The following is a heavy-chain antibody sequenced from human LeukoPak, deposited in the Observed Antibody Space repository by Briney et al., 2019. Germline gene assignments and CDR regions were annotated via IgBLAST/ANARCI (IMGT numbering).Heavy chain of an antibody. Sequence: PSETLSLTCTVSGGSISSYYWSWIRQPPGKGLEWIGYIYYSGSTNYNPSLKSRVTISVDTSKNQLSLKLSSVTAADTAVYYCARVGYYYDSSGYYTFDYWGQGTLVTVSS. CDR2: IYYSGST. CDR3: ARVGYYYDSSGYYTFDY. V-gene: IGHV4-59*01. J-gene: IGHJ4*02. D-gene: IGHD3-22*01. CDR1: GGSISSYY.